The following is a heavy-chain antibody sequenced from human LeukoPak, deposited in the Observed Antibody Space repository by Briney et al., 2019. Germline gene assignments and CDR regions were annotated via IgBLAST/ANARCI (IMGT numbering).Heavy chain of an antibody. D-gene: IGHD5-24*01. J-gene: IGHJ4*02. CDR1: GYTFTGYY. CDR3: AREEARDGSTGYYFDY. Sequence: ASVKVSCKASGYTFTGYYMHWVRQAPGQGLEWMGWINPNSGGTNYAQKFQGRVTMTRDMSTSTVHMELSSLRSDDTAVYYCAREEARDGSTGYYFDYWGQGTLLTVSS. V-gene: IGHV1-2*02. CDR2: INPNSGGT.